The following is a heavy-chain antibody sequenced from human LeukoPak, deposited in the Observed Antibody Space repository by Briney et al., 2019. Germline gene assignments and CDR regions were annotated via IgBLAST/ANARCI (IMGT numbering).Heavy chain of an antibody. CDR2: INPSIGNT. V-gene: IGHV1-46*01. CDR3: ARPPDTYYYDSSGYYQPEYFQH. CDR1: GYTLTSYY. J-gene: IGHJ1*01. D-gene: IGHD3-22*01. Sequence: VASVKVSCKASGYTLTSYYMHWVRQAPGQRLKSMGIINPSIGNTVYGQQFQGRVTMTKATSTSTVYMELSSLRSEDTAVYYCARPPDTYYYDSSGYYQPEYFQHWGQGTLVTVSS.